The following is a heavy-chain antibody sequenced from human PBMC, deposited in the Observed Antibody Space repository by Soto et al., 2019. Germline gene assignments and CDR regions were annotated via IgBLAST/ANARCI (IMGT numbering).Heavy chain of an antibody. J-gene: IGHJ6*02. CDR2: INPSGGST. V-gene: IGHV1-46*01. CDR1: GYTFTSYY. CDR3: AREGRFRDLGGVAATGTGYYYGMDV. D-gene: IGHD2-15*01. Sequence: GASVKVSCKASGYTFTSYYMHWVRQAPGQGLEWMGIINPSGGSTSYAQKFQGRVTMTRDTSTSTVYMELSSLRSEDTAVYYCAREGRFRDLGGVAATGTGYYYGMDVWGQGTTVTVSS.